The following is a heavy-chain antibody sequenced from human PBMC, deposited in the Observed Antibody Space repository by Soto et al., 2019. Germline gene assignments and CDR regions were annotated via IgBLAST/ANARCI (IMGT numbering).Heavy chain of an antibody. D-gene: IGHD3-9*01. CDR3: ARVGYDILTGYSDY. Sequence: ASETLSLTCTVSGGSVSSGSYYWSWIRQPPGKGLEWIGYIYYSGSTNYNPSLKSRVTISIDKSKNQFSLKLNSVTAADTAVYYCARVGYDILTGYSDYWGQGTLVTVSS. V-gene: IGHV4-61*01. CDR2: IYYSGST. J-gene: IGHJ4*02. CDR1: GGSVSSGSYY.